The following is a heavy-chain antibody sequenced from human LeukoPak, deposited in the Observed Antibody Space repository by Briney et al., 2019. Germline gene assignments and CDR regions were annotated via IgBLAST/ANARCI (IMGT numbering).Heavy chain of an antibody. V-gene: IGHV3-11*04. CDR1: GFTFSDYY. D-gene: IGHD1-26*01. CDR3: ARAQGEWELLPFDY. J-gene: IGHJ4*02. Sequence: GGSLRLSCAASGFTFSDYYMSWTRQAPGKGLEWVSYISSSGSTIYYADSVKGRFTISRDNAKNSLYLQMNSLRAEDTAVYYCARAQGEWELLPFDYWGQGTLVTVSS. CDR2: ISSSGSTI.